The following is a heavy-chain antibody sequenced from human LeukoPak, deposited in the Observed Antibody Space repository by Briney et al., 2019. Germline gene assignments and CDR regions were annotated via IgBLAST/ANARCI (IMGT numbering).Heavy chain of an antibody. J-gene: IGHJ4*02. V-gene: IGHV3-23*01. D-gene: IGHD1-1*01. CDR3: AKGQELDDGVFDS. CDR1: GFAFSSIA. CDR2: TRSNGETT. Sequence: GGSLRLSCAASGFAFSSIAMTWGRQAPGKGLEWVSTTRSNGETTYNADSVKGRFTISRDNSKKTLYLQLNRLRFEDTAIYYCAKGQELDDGVFDSWGQGTLVTVSS.